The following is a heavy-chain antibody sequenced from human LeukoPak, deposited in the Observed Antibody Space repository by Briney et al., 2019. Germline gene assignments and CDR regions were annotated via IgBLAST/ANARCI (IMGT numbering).Heavy chain of an antibody. CDR3: AKGGPYCDGSGPLDA. V-gene: IGHV3-43*02. CDR2: ISGDGSMT. J-gene: IGHJ6*04. CDR1: GFTFGDYA. Sequence: GGSLRLSCAASGFTFGDYAMHWVRQVPGEGLEWVSLISGDGSMTYYADSVKGRFTISRVNSKSSLYLQLNSLTTEDTAFFYCAKGGPYCDGSGPLDAWGKGTTVTVSS. D-gene: IGHD2-21*01.